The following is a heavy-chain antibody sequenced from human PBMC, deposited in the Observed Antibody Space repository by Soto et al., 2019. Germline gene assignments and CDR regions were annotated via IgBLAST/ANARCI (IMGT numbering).Heavy chain of an antibody. V-gene: IGHV3-33*01. Sequence: GGSLRLSCAASGFTFSSYGMHWVRQAPGKGLEWVAVIWYDGSNKYYADSVKGRFTISRDNSKNTLYLQMNSLRAEDTAVYYCARETRITIFEETYYGMYVWGQGTTVTVSS. CDR2: IWYDGSNK. CDR3: ARETRITIFEETYYGMYV. J-gene: IGHJ6*02. CDR1: GFTFSSYG. D-gene: IGHD3-3*01.